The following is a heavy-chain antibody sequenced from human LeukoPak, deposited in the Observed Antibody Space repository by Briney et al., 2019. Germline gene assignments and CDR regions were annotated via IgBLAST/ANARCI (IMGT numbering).Heavy chain of an antibody. D-gene: IGHD6-13*01. CDR1: GFTFSRSA. V-gene: IGHV3-23*01. Sequence: GGSLRLSCAASGFTFSRSAMTWVRQTPGKGLDWVSSISSSGNTYYADSVKGRFTISRDNSKNMLYLQMSSLRAEDTAVYYCVKGRISEDGLDFWGQGTLVTVSS. CDR3: VKGRISEDGLDF. CDR2: ISSSGNT. J-gene: IGHJ4*02.